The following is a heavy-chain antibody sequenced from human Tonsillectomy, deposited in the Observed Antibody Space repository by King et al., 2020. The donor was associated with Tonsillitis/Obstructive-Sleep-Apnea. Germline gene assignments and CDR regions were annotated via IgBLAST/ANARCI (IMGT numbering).Heavy chain of an antibody. Sequence: VQLVESGGGVVQPGRSLRLSCAASGFTFSSYTMHWVRQAPGKGLEWVAIILDDGSNKYYADSVKGRFTISRDNSKNTLYLQMSSLRAEDTALYYCTRDFLGGTTPWFDPWGQGTRVTVSS. V-gene: IGHV3-30*04. D-gene: IGHD1/OR15-1a*01. J-gene: IGHJ5*02. CDR3: TRDFLGGTTPWFDP. CDR1: GFTFSSYT. CDR2: ILDDGSNK.